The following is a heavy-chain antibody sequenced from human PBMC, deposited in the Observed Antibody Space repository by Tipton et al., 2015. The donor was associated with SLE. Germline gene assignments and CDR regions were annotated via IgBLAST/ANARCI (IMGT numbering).Heavy chain of an antibody. D-gene: IGHD1-26*01. CDR1: NASINSGSYY. J-gene: IGHJ4*02. CDR2: IYTSGST. Sequence: TLSLTCTVSNASINSGSYYWSWIRQPAGTGLEWIGYIYTSGSTRYNPSLKSRVTISVDTSKNQFSLKLSSVTAADTAVYFCARAGVGGRDQIEYWGQGTLVTVSS. V-gene: IGHV4-61*09. CDR3: ARAGVGGRDQIEY.